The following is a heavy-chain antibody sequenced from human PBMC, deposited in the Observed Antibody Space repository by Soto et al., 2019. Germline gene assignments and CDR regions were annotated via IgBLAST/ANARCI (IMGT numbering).Heavy chain of an antibody. D-gene: IGHD2-21*02. V-gene: IGHV4-59*01. CDR3: ARTVVVTAIQRYFDY. CDR1: GGSISSYY. Sequence: TSETLSLTCTVSGGSISSYYWSWIRQPPGKGLEWIGYIYYSGSTNYNPSLKSRVTISVDTSKNQFSLKLSSVTAADTAVYYCARTVVVTAIQRYFDYWGQGTLVTVSS. J-gene: IGHJ4*02. CDR2: IYYSGST.